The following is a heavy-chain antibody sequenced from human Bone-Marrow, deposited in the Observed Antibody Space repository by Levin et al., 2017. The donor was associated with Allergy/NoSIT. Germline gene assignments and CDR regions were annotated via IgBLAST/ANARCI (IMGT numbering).Heavy chain of an antibody. V-gene: IGHV3-21*01. Sequence: GESLKISCATSEFSFSNYNMQWFRQAPGKGLEWVAFISSSSSYIYHADSVKGRFTVSRDNAKNSLSLQMNSLRVEDTAMYYCASVYCTTTSCFHYYFDFWGQGILVTVSS. D-gene: IGHD2-2*01. J-gene: IGHJ4*02. CDR1: EFSFSNYN. CDR3: ASVYCTTTSCFHYYFDF. CDR2: ISSSSSYI.